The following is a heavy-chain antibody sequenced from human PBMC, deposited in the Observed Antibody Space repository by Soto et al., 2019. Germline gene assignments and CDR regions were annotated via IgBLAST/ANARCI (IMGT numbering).Heavy chain of an antibody. V-gene: IGHV4-59*12. D-gene: IGHD2-21*01. Sequence: SETLSLTCTVSGGSISSYYWSWIRQPPGKGLEWIGYIYYSGSTYYNPSLKSRVTISVDTSKNQFSLKLSSVTAADTAVYYCARGVIHWGQGTLVIVSS. CDR1: GGSISSYY. CDR2: IYYSGST. J-gene: IGHJ4*02. CDR3: ARGVIH.